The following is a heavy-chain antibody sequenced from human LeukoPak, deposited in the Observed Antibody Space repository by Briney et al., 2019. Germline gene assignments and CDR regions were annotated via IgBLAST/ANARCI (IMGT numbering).Heavy chain of an antibody. CDR1: GFTSSSYA. Sequence: GGSLRLSCAASGFTSSSYAMHWVRQAPGKGLEWVAVISYDGSNKYYADSVKGRFTISRDNSKNTLYLQMNSLRAEDTAVYYCARGSNRPAYYYGSGSYYSEEYFQHWGQGTLVTVSS. CDR3: ARGSNRPAYYYGSGSYYSEEYFQH. J-gene: IGHJ1*01. D-gene: IGHD3-10*01. V-gene: IGHV3-30*04. CDR2: ISYDGSNK.